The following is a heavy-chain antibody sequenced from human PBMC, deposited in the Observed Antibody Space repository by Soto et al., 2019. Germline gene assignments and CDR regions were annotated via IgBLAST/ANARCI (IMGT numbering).Heavy chain of an antibody. CDR1: GGTFSSYA. CDR2: IIPIFGTA. Sequence: AASVKVSCKASGGTFSSYAISWVRQAPGQGLEWMGGIIPIFGTANYAQKFQGRVTITADESTSTAYMELRSLRSDDTAVYYCAQSLESGSYDPDFYYYGMDVWGQGTTVTVSS. CDR3: AQSLESGSYDPDFYYYGMDV. D-gene: IGHD1-26*01. J-gene: IGHJ6*02. V-gene: IGHV1-69*13.